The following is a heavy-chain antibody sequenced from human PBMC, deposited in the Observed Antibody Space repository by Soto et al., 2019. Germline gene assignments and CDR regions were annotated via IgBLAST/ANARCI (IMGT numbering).Heavy chain of an antibody. Sequence: GGSLRLSCAASGFTFSSYSMNWVRQAPGKGLEWVSSISSSSSYIYYADSVKGRFTISRDNAKNSLYLQMNSLRAEDTAVYYCARDRAHCSGGSCYYYYYCGMDVWGQGTTVTVSS. V-gene: IGHV3-21*01. J-gene: IGHJ6*02. D-gene: IGHD2-15*01. CDR3: ARDRAHCSGGSCYYYYYCGMDV. CDR2: ISSSSSYI. CDR1: GFTFSSYS.